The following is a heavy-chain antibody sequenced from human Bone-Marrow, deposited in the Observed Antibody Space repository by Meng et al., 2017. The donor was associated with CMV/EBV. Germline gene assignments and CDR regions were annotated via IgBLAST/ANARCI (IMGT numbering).Heavy chain of an antibody. D-gene: IGHD2-2*01. V-gene: IGHV3-9*01. Sequence: SLKISCAASGFTFSDYYMSWIRQAPGKGLEWVSGISWNSGSIGYADSVKGRFTISRDNAKNSLYLQMNSLRAEDTALYYCAKDVVPAALNYYYYGMDVWGQGTTVTVSS. CDR3: AKDVVPAALNYYYYGMDV. J-gene: IGHJ6*02. CDR2: ISWNSGSI. CDR1: GFTFSDYY.